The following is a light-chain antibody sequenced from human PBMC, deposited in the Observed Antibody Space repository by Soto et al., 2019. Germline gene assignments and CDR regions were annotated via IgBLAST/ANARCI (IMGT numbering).Light chain of an antibody. Sequence: EIVMTQSPATLSVSPGERAILSCRASKSVSNNLAWYQQKPGQAPRLLIYGASTRATGIPARFSGSGSGTEFTLSISSLQSEDFAIYYCQQYNNWPPLTFGGWTKLEIK. V-gene: IGKV3-15*01. CDR2: GAS. CDR3: QQYNNWPPLT. CDR1: KSVSNN. J-gene: IGKJ4*01.